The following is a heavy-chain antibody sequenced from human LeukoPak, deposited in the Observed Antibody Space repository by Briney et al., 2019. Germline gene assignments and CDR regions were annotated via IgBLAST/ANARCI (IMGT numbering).Heavy chain of an antibody. CDR2: ISGFGVST. V-gene: IGHV3-23*01. CDR3: AKDFRLVGTDY. CDR1: GFTFSNYA. D-gene: IGHD2-21*02. Sequence: GGSLRLSCAASGFTFSNYAMTWVRQAPGKGLEWVSTISGFGVSTYYADSVKGRFTISRDNAKNTLYLQMNSLRAEDTAVYYYAKDFRLVGTDYWGQGTLVTVSS. J-gene: IGHJ4*02.